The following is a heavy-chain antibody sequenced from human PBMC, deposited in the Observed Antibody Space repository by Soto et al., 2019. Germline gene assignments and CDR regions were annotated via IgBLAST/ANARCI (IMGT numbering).Heavy chain of an antibody. D-gene: IGHD2-15*01. Sequence: ASGPTLVNPTQTLTLTCTFSGFSLSTSGMCVSWIRQPPGKALEWLARIDWDDDKYYSTSLKTRLTISKDTSKNQVVLTMTNMDPVDTATYYCARIRRDVVVVAATPDYYYYMDVWGKGTTVTVSS. CDR1: GFSLSTSGMC. V-gene: IGHV2-70*11. J-gene: IGHJ6*03. CDR2: IDWDDDK. CDR3: ARIRRDVVVVAATPDYYYYMDV.